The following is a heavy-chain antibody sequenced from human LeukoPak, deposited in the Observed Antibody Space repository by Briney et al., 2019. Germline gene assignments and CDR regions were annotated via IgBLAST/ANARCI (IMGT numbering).Heavy chain of an antibody. J-gene: IGHJ5*02. V-gene: IGHV1-69*06. CDR2: IIPIFGTA. CDR1: GGTFSSYA. Sequence: GASVKVSCTASGGTFSSYAISWVRQAPGQGLEWMGGIIPIFGTANYAQKFQGRVTITADKSTSTAYMELSSLRSEDTAVYYCARGSTAAAVWNWFDPWGQGTLVTVSS. D-gene: IGHD6-13*01. CDR3: ARGSTAAAVWNWFDP.